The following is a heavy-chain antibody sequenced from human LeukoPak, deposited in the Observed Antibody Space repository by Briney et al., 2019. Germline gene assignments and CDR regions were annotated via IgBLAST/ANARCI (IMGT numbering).Heavy chain of an antibody. CDR1: GGSFSGYY. CDR2: INHSGST. Sequence: SETLSLTCAVYGGSFSGYYWSWIRQPPGKGLEWIGEINHSGSTNYNPSLKSRVTISVDTSKNQFSLKLSSVTAADTAVYYCARDPDYWGQGTLVTVSS. V-gene: IGHV4-34*01. J-gene: IGHJ4*02. CDR3: ARDPDY.